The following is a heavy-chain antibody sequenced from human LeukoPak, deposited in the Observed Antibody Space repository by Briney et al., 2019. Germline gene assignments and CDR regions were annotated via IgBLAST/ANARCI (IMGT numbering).Heavy chain of an antibody. CDR1: GFNFRDYG. J-gene: IGHJ3*02. CDR2: VSNDGNDK. D-gene: IGHD3-22*01. V-gene: IGHV3-30*18. Sequence: GGSLRLSCAASGFNFRDYGMEWVRQAPGKGLEWVAIVSNDGNDKKYADIVAGRFTISRDNSKNTVYPQMNSLRPEDTALYYCAKDRPNYYESSGPLEGDALDIWGQGTMVIVSS. CDR3: AKDRPNYYESSGPLEGDALDI.